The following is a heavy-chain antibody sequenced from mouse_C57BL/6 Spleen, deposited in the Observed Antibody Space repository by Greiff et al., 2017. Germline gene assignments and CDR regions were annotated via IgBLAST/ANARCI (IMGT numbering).Heavy chain of an antibody. CDR2: INPYNGGT. Sequence: VQLQQSGPVLVKPGASVKMSCKASGYTFTDYYMNWVKQSPGKSLEWIGVINPYNGGTSYNQKFKGKATLTVDKSSSTAYMELNSLTSEDSAVYYWARDYYGNYVGYWGQGTTLTVSS. D-gene: IGHD2-1*01. CDR1: GYTFTDYY. CDR3: ARDYYGNYVGY. J-gene: IGHJ2*01. V-gene: IGHV1-19*01.